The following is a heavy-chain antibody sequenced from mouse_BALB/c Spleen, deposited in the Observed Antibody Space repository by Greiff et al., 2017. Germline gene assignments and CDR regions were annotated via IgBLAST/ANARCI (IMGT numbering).Heavy chain of an antibody. J-gene: IGHJ4*01. V-gene: IGHV2-2*02. Sequence: VKLVESGPGLVQPSQSLSITCTVSGFSLTSYGVHWVRQSPGKGLEWLGVIWSGGSTDYNAAFISRLSISKDNSKSQVFFKMNSLQANDTAIYYCARNNGRVYAMDYWGQGTSVTVSS. CDR3: ARNNGRVYAMDY. CDR2: IWSGGST. CDR1: GFSLTSYG.